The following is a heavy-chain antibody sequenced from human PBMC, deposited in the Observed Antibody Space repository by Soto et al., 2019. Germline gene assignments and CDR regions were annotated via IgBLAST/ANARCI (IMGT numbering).Heavy chain of an antibody. Sequence: SETLSLTCAVYGGSFSGYYWSWIRQPAGKGLEWIGRIYTSGSTNYNPSLKSRVTMSVDTSKNQFSLKLSSVTAADTAVYYCARFPSWYYGSGSYYNSVYGMDVWGQGTTVTVSS. J-gene: IGHJ6*02. D-gene: IGHD3-10*01. V-gene: IGHV4-59*10. CDR2: IYTSGST. CDR3: ARFPSWYYGSGSYYNSVYGMDV. CDR1: GGSFSGYY.